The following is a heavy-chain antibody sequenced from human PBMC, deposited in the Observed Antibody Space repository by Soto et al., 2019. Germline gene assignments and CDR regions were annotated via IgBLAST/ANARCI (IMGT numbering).Heavy chain of an antibody. CDR2: IDWDDDK. CDR1: GFSLSTSGMC. V-gene: IGHV2-70*01. Sequence: GSGPTLVNPTQTLTLPCTFSGFSLSTSGMCASWIRQPPGKALEWLALIDWDDDKYYSPSLKTRLTISKDTSKNQVVLTMTNMDPVDTATYYCARIRAPYSSSLYRLPYSYCGMDVWGQGTTVTVSS. J-gene: IGHJ6*02. D-gene: IGHD6-13*01. CDR3: ARIRAPYSSSLYRLPYSYCGMDV.